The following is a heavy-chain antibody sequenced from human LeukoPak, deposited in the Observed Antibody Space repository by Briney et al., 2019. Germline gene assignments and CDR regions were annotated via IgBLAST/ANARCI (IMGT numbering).Heavy chain of an antibody. J-gene: IGHJ6*02. D-gene: IGHD3-10*01. V-gene: IGHV4-34*01. Sequence: PSETLSLTCAVYGGSFSGYYWSWIRQPPGKGLEWIGEINHSGSTNYNPSLKSRVSISVDTSKNQFSLQLNSVTPEDTAVYYCARDRDRLPYYYGSGSKGASYYGMDVWGQGTTVTVSS. CDR1: GGSFSGYY. CDR2: INHSGST. CDR3: ARDRDRLPYYYGSGSKGASYYGMDV.